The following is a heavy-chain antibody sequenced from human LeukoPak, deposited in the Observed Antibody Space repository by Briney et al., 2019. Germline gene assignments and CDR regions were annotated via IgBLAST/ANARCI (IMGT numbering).Heavy chain of an antibody. Sequence: SETLSLTCTVPGGSISSSSYYWGWIRQPPGKGLEWIGSIYYSGSTYYNPSLKSRVTISVDTSKNQFSLKLSSVTAADTAVYYCARGDGYNRFYYFDYWGQGTLVTVSS. V-gene: IGHV4-39*07. CDR3: ARGDGYNRFYYFDY. CDR1: GGSISSSSYY. D-gene: IGHD5-24*01. J-gene: IGHJ4*02. CDR2: IYYSGST.